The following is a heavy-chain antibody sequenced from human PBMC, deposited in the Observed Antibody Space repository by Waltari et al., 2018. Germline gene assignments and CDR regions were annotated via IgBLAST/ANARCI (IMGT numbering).Heavy chain of an antibody. J-gene: IGHJ4*02. Sequence: VYGGSFSGYYWSWIRQPLGKGLEWIGEINHSGSTNYNPSLKSRVTISVDTSKNQFSLKLSSVTAADTAVYYCARGGVVGATRFDYWGQGTLVTVSS. CDR2: INHSGST. D-gene: IGHD1-26*01. CDR3: ARGGVVGATRFDY. CDR1: GGSFSGYY. V-gene: IGHV4-34*01.